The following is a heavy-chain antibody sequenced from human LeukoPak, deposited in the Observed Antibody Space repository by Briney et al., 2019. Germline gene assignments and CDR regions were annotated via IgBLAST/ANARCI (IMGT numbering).Heavy chain of an antibody. CDR3: ARLGIAVAGTASGMDV. Sequence: SVKVSCKASGGTFSSYAISWVRQAPGQGLEWMGRIIPILGIVNYARKFQGRVTITADKSTSTAYMELSSLRSEDTAVYYCARLGIAVAGTASGMDVWGQGTTVTVSS. CDR2: IIPILGIV. J-gene: IGHJ6*02. CDR1: GGTFSSYA. V-gene: IGHV1-69*04. D-gene: IGHD6-19*01.